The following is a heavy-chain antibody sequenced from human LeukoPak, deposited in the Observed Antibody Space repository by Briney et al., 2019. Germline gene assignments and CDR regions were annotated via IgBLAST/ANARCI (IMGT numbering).Heavy chain of an antibody. J-gene: IGHJ4*02. V-gene: IGHV3-23*01. D-gene: IGHD3-22*01. CDR2: ISGSGGST. CDR1: GFTFSSYA. CDR3: AKDRYYHSSGYYGIFDY. Sequence: GGSLRLSCAASGFTFSSYAMSWVRQAPGKGLEWVSSISGSGGSTYYADSVKGRSTISRDNSKNTLYLQMNSLRAEDTAVYYCAKDRYYHSSGYYGIFDYWGQGTLVTVSS.